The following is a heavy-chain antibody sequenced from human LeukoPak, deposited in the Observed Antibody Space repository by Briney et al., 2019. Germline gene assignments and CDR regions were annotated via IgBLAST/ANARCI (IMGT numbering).Heavy chain of an antibody. CDR1: GFTFDDYG. Sequence: GGSLRLSCAASGFTFDDYGMSWVRQAPGKGLEWVSGINWNGGSTGYADSVKGRFTISRDNAKNSLYLQMNSLRAEDTAVYYCARGMKYSTGWYYMDVWGKGTTVTISS. CDR3: ARGMKYSTGWYYMDV. D-gene: IGHD6-19*01. CDR2: INWNGGST. V-gene: IGHV3-20*04. J-gene: IGHJ6*03.